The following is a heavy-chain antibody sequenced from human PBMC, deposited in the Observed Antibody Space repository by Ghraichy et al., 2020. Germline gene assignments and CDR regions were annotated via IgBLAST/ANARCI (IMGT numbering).Heavy chain of an antibody. D-gene: IGHD2-15*01. CDR2: INHSGTT. CDR3: ARHGTAGYCSGNGCPFDY. J-gene: IGHJ4*02. CDR1: GGSFSGYY. Sequence: SETLSLTCAVYGGSFSGYYWSWIRQPPEKGLEWLGEINHSGTTNYNPSLKSRVTISVDTSKNQFSLKLSSVTAADTAVYYCARHGTAGYCSGNGCPFDYWGQGTLVTVSP. V-gene: IGHV4-34*01.